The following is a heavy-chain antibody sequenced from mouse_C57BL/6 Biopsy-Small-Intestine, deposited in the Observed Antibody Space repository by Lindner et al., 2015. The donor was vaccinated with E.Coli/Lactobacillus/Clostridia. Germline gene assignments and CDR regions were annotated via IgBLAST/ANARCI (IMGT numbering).Heavy chain of an antibody. CDR1: GFTFNTYA. J-gene: IGHJ1*03. Sequence: EVQLQESGGGLVQPKGSLKLSCAASGFTFNTYAMHWVRQAPGKGLEWVARIRSKSSNYATYYADSVKDRFTISRDDSQSMLYLQMNNLKTEDTATYYCVRETTVDWYFDVWGTGTTVTVSS. CDR3: VRETTVDWYFDV. V-gene: IGHV10-3*01. CDR2: IRSKSSNYAT. D-gene: IGHD1-1*01.